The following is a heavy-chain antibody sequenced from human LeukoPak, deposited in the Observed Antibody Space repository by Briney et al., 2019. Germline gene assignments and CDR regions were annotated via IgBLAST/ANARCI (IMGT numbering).Heavy chain of an antibody. V-gene: IGHV4-4*07. D-gene: IGHD3-22*01. CDR3: ARDLYYYDNRRHAFDI. CDR2: IYTSGST. CDR1: GGSISTYY. Sequence: SGTLSLTCTVSGGSISTYYWSWIRQPAGKGLEWIGRIYTSGSTTYNPSLKSRVTMSVDTSKNQISLNLRSVTAADTAVYYCARDLYYYDNRRHAFDIWGQGTMVTVSS. J-gene: IGHJ3*02.